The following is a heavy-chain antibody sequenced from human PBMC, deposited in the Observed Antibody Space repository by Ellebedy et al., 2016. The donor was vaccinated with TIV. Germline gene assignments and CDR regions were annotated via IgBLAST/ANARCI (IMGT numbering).Heavy chain of an antibody. CDR1: GFIFNRYG. D-gene: IGHD4-23*01. J-gene: IGHJ2*01. V-gene: IGHV3-30*03. Sequence: PGGSLRLSCAASGFIFNRYGIQWVRQAPGKGLEWIGVIASDGGATVYADFVRGRFPLSRDNSRNTVYLQMNSLSPDDTAVYYCTREARWGNWYFDLWGRGTLVAVST. CDR3: TREARWGNWYFDL. CDR2: IASDGGAT.